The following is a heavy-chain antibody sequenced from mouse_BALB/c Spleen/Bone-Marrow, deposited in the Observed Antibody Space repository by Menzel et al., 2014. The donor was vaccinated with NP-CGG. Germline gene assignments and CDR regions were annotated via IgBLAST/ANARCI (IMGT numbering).Heavy chain of an antibody. D-gene: IGHD2-14*01. J-gene: IGHJ4*01. CDR2: INPNNAGT. V-gene: IGHV1-14*01. CDR1: AYTFTRYV. CDR3: AIGRCYAM. Sequence: QLPETERAKAGASVTTSCKAPAYTFTRYVMHWVKHKSGQGLEWTGYINPNNAGTKYNEKFKGKSTLTSDKSSSTAYMELSSLTSEDSAVYYCAIGRCYAM.